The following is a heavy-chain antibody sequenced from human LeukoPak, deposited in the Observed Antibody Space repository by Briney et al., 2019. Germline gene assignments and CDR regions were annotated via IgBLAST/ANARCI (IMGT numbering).Heavy chain of an antibody. CDR1: GGTFSSYA. Sequence: SVKVSCKASGGTFSSYAISWVRQAPAQGLEWMGRIIPILGVANQAQKFQGRVTITADKSTSTAYMELSGLRSGDTAVYYCARDRISQQTYSYDSSAYPFDYWGQGTLVTVSS. CDR3: ARDRISQQTYSYDSSAYPFDY. V-gene: IGHV1-69*04. J-gene: IGHJ4*02. D-gene: IGHD3-22*01. CDR2: IIPILGVA.